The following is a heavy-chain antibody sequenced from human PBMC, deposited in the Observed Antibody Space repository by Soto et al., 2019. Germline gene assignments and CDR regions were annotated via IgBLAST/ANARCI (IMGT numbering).Heavy chain of an antibody. J-gene: IGHJ4*01. CDR3: ARDWYGGNSVIDH. D-gene: IGHD2-21*02. CDR1: GFTFSAFG. Sequence: QVQLVESGGGVVRPGRSLRLSCAASGFTFSAFGMHWVRQAPGKGLEWVAAMFFDGSKTYYADSVKGRFTISRDNSKNTLYLQMNSLRSEDTAMYYCARDWYGGNSVIDHWGQGTLVSVSS. V-gene: IGHV3-33*01. CDR2: MFFDGSKT.